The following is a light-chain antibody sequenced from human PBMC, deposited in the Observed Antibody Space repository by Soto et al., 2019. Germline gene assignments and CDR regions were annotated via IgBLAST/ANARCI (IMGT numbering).Light chain of an antibody. CDR3: QQRNSWPPIT. CDR1: QNILSN. V-gene: IGKV3-11*01. J-gene: IGKJ5*01. CDR2: GAF. Sequence: EIVMTQSPATLSVSPGERATLSCRASQNILSNLAWYQQKPGQAPRLLIFGAFRRASATPDRFSGSGSGTDFTLTISSLEPEDFALYYCQQRNSWPPITFGQGTRLEIK.